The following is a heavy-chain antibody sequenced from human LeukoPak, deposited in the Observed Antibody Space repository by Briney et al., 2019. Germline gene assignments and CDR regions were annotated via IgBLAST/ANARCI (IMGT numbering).Heavy chain of an antibody. CDR2: ISYDGSNK. D-gene: IGHD3-22*01. CDR1: GFTFSSCG. CDR3: AKNYDSSGYPTVVDY. Sequence: GGSLRLSCAASGFTFSSCGMHWVRQAPGKGLEWVAVISYDGSNKYYADSVKGRFTISRDNSKNTLYLQMNSLRAEDTAVYYCAKNYDSSGYPTVVDYWGQGTLVTVSS. V-gene: IGHV3-30*18. J-gene: IGHJ4*02.